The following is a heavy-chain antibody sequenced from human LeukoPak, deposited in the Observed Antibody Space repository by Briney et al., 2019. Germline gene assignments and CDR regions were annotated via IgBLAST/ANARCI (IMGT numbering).Heavy chain of an antibody. CDR2: INAGNGNT. CDR1: GYTFTSYA. D-gene: IGHD2-2*01. V-gene: IGHV1-3*01. J-gene: IGHJ4*02. CDR3: ARLEGVVPAAMG. Sequence: ASVKVSCKASGYTFTSYAMHWVRQAPGQRLEWMGWINAGNGNTKYSQKFQGRVTITRDTSASTAYMELSSLRSEDTAVYYCARLEGVVPAAMGWGQGTLVTVSS.